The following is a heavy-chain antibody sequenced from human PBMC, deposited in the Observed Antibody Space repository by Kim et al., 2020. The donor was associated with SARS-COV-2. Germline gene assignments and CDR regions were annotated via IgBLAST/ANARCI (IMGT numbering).Heavy chain of an antibody. Sequence: GGSLRLSCAASGFTFSSYAMSWVRQAPGKGLEWVSAISGSGGSTYYADSVKGRFTISRDNSKNTLYLQMNSLRAEDTAVYYCARARVDTAMWGGYYYYGMDVWGQGTTVTVSS. CDR2: ISGSGGST. J-gene: IGHJ6*02. D-gene: IGHD5-18*01. CDR1: GFTFSSYA. CDR3: ARARVDTAMWGGYYYYGMDV. V-gene: IGHV3-23*01.